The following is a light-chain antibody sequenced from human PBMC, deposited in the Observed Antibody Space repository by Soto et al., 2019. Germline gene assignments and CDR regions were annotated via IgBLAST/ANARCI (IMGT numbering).Light chain of an antibody. J-gene: IGKJ1*01. V-gene: IGKV3-11*01. Sequence: ALTQSPGTLSSSPGERATLSCRASQSVSSNYLAWYQQKPGQAPRLLIYGASNRATGIPARFSGSGSGTDFTLTISNLEPEDFAVYYCQQHSHWPPWTFGQGTRVEIQ. CDR3: QQHSHWPPWT. CDR2: GAS. CDR1: QSVSSN.